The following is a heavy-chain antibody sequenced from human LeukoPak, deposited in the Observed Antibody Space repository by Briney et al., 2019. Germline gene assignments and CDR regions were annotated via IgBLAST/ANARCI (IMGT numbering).Heavy chain of an antibody. Sequence: PGGSLRLSCAASGFTFSSYEMNWVRQAPGKGLEWVSYISSRGSTIYYADSVKGRFTFSRDNAKNSLYLQMNSLRAKDTGIYYCAREFQNSFDIWGQGTMVTVSS. CDR3: AREFQNSFDI. J-gene: IGHJ3*02. CDR2: ISSRGSTI. V-gene: IGHV3-48*03. D-gene: IGHD2/OR15-2a*01. CDR1: GFTFSSYE.